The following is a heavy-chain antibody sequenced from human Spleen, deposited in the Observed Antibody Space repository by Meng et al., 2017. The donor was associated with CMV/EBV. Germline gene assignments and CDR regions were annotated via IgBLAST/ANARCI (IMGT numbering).Heavy chain of an antibody. D-gene: IGHD1-1*01. Sequence: GGSLRLSCADSRFTFNNYAMSWVRQTPGKGLEWVSIISGTGSKTDYAHSVKGRFTISRDNSKNTLFLQMSSLRAEDMAVYYCAKDEGTNCLQHWGQGTLVTVSS. CDR3: AKDEGTNCLQH. CDR1: RFTFNNYA. J-gene: IGHJ1*01. CDR2: ISGTGSKT. V-gene: IGHV3-23*01.